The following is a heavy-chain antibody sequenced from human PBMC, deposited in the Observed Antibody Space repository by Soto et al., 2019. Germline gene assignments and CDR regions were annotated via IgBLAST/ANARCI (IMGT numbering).Heavy chain of an antibody. CDR3: ARGDVVVPAAMMDYYYYGMDV. J-gene: IGHJ6*02. Sequence: SETLSLTCTVSGGSISSGGYYWSWIRQHPGKGLEWIGYIYYSGSTYYNPSLKSRVTISVDTSKNQFSLKLSSVTAADTAVYYCARGDVVVPAAMMDYYYYGMDVWGQGTTVTVSS. V-gene: IGHV4-31*03. CDR2: IYYSGST. D-gene: IGHD2-2*01. CDR1: GGSISSGGYY.